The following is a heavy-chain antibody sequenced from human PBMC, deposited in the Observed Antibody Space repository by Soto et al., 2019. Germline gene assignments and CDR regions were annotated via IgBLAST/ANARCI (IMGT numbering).Heavy chain of an antibody. CDR3: TKDLVPGGADV. CDR2: FDFNSGRT. V-gene: IGHV3-9*02. CDR1: AFTSRNYA. J-gene: IGHJ6*02. D-gene: IGHD3-16*01. Sequence: GGSLRLSCVVSAFTSRNYAIHWIRQAPGKGLEWVSGFDFNSGRTGYADSVKGRFTISRDNAKNSLSLEMKSLRVEDTALYYCTKDLVPGGADVWGPGTTATVSS.